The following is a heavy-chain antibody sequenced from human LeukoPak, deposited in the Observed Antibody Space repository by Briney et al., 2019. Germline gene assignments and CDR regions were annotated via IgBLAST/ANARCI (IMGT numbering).Heavy chain of an antibody. J-gene: IGHJ6*02. CDR2: MNPNSGNT. CDR1: GYTVTSYD. CDR3: ARVPIAARLYYGMDV. Sequence: GASVKVSCKASGYTVTSYDINWVRQATGQGLEWMGWMNPNSGNTGYAQKFQGRVTMTRNTSISTAYMELSSLRSEDTAVYYCARVPIAARLYYGMDVWGQGTTVTVSS. D-gene: IGHD6-6*01. V-gene: IGHV1-8*01.